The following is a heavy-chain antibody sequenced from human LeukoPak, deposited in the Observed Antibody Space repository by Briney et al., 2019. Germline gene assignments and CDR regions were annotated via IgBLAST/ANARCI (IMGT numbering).Heavy chain of an antibody. Sequence: GGSLRLSCAASGFTFSSYAMTWVRQAPGKGLEWVSAISGSGGSTYYADSVKGRFTVSRDNSYNTLYLQMNSLRAEDTAVYYCAKDSEDSSSWPFDYWGQGTLVTVSS. D-gene: IGHD6-13*01. CDR3: AKDSEDSSSWPFDY. V-gene: IGHV3-23*01. CDR2: ISGSGGST. CDR1: GFTFSSYA. J-gene: IGHJ4*02.